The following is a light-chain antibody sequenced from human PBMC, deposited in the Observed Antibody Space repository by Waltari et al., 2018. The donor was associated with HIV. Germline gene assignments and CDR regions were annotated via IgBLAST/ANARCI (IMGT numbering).Light chain of an antibody. V-gene: IGLV2-8*01. J-gene: IGLJ2*01. CDR1: TSDVGAYDH. Sequence: QSALTQPPSASGSPGQSVTISCTGTTSDVGAYDHVSWYQQHPGKAPKVVVYEVSKRPPGVPDRFSGSKAGHTASLTVSGLQAEDEADYFCSSFAGGNNLLVFGRGTKLTVL. CDR2: EVS. CDR3: SSFAGGNNLLV.